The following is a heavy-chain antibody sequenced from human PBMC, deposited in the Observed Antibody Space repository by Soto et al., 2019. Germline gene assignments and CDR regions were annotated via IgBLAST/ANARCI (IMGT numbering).Heavy chain of an antibody. D-gene: IGHD3-10*01. V-gene: IGHV3-9*01. CDR2: ISWNSGSI. CDR1: GFTFDDYA. CDR3: AKDGYYGSGTLLYYFDY. J-gene: IGHJ4*02. Sequence: EVQLVESGGGLVQPGRSLRLSCAASGFTFDDYAMHWVRQAPGKGLEWVSGISWNSGSIGYADSVKGRFTISRDNAKNSLYLQMNSLRAEDTALYYCAKDGYYGSGTLLYYFDYWGQGTLVTVSS.